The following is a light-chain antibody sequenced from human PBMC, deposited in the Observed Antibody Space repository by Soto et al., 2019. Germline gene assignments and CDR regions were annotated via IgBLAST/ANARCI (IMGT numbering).Light chain of an antibody. Sequence: QSVLTQSSSASASLGSSVKLTCTLSSGHSSYIIAWHQQQPGKAPRYLMKLEGSGSYNKGSGVPDRFSGSSSGADRYLTLSNLQFQDEADYYCETWDSYTRVFGGGTKLTVL. CDR2: LEGSGSY. V-gene: IGLV4-60*02. CDR1: SGHSSYI. CDR3: ETWDSYTRV. J-gene: IGLJ3*02.